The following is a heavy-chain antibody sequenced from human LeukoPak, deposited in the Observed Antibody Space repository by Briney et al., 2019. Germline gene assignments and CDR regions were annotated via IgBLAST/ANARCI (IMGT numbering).Heavy chain of an antibody. CDR1: GGSISSYY. D-gene: IGHD5-18*01. V-gene: IGHV4-4*07. CDR3: ARDQYTAQDYYYYYGMDV. CDR2: IYTSGST. J-gene: IGHJ6*02. Sequence: KSSETLSLTCTVSGGSISSYYWSWIRQPAGKGLEWIGRIYTSGSTNYNPSLKSRVTMSVDTSKNQFSLKLSSVTAADTAVYYCARDQYTAQDYYYYYGMDVWGQGTTVTVSS.